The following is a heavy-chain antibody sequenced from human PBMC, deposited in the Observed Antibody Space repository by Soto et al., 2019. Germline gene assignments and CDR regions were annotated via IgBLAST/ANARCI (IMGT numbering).Heavy chain of an antibody. J-gene: IGHJ4*02. CDR3: ATDHNMYGDYGGLWY. CDR1: GYTFTSYG. V-gene: IGHV1-18*04. CDR2: ISAYNGNT. Sequence: QVQLVQSGAEVKKPGASVKVSCKASGYTFTSYGMSWVRQAPGQGLEWMGWISAYNGNTNYAQKLQGRVTMTTDTSTSTAYMELRSLRSDDTAVYYCATDHNMYGDYGGLWYWGQGTLVTVSS. D-gene: IGHD4-17*01.